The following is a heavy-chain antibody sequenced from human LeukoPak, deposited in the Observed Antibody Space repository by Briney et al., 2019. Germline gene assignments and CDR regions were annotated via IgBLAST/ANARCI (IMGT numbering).Heavy chain of an antibody. Sequence: ASVKVSCKASGYTFTSYGIGWVRQAPGQGLEWMGWISAYNGNTKYAQKLQGRVTMNTDTSTSTAYMALRSLRSSDRAVYYFAGVSGSATRVREKTLDLWGQGNLVPVSS. CDR2: ISAYNGNT. V-gene: IGHV1-18*01. CDR1: GYTFTSYG. D-gene: IGHD6-6*01. J-gene: IGHJ5*02. CDR3: AGVSGSATRVREKTLDL.